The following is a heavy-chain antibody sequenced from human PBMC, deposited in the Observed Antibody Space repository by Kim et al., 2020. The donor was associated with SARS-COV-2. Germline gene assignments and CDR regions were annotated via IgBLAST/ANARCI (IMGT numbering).Heavy chain of an antibody. V-gene: IGHV4-34*01. J-gene: IGHJ1*01. CDR2: INHSGST. CDR1: GGSFSGYY. Sequence: SETLSLTCAVYGGSFSGYYWSWIRQPPGKGLEWIGEINHSGSTNYNPSLKSRVTISVDTSKNQFSLKLSSVTAADMAGYYCARGGDYVWGSYRYGYFQHWGQGTLVTVSS. D-gene: IGHD3-16*02. CDR3: ARGGDYVWGSYRYGYFQH.